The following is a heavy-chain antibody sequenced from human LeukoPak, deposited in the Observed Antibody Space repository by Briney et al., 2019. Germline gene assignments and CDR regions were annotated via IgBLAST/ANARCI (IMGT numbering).Heavy chain of an antibody. V-gene: IGHV1-69*04. Sequence: SVKVSCKASGGTFSSYAISWVRQAPGQGLEWMGRIIPILGIANYAQKFQGRVTITADKSTSTAYMELSSLRSEDTAVYYCARAWDGYNQGIYYGMDVWGQGTTVTVSS. CDR3: ARAWDGYNQGIYYGMDV. J-gene: IGHJ6*02. CDR1: GGTFSSYA. D-gene: IGHD5-24*01. CDR2: IIPILGIA.